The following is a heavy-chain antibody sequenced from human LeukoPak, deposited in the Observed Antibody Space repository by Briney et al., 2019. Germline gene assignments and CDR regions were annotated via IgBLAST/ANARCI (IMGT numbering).Heavy chain of an antibody. CDR3: ARAYSGYVLFDY. D-gene: IGHD5-12*01. J-gene: IGHJ4*02. Sequence: GGSLRLSCAASGFSFSGYSMNWVRQAPGKGLEWVSYTTSSGSARYYAESVKGRFTISRDNAKNSLHLQMNSLRDEDTAVYYCARAYSGYVLFDYWGQGTLVTVSS. CDR2: TTSSGSAR. CDR1: GFSFSGYS. V-gene: IGHV3-48*02.